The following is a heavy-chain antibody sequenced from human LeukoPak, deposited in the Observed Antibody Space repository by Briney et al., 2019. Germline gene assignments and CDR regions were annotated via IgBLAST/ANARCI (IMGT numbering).Heavy chain of an antibody. CDR2: ISGSGGST. CDR1: GFTFSSYA. CDR3: ARAVSGRFDY. Sequence: GGSLRLSCAASGFTFSSYAMSWVRQAPGKGLEWVSAISGSGGSTYYADSVKGRFTISRDNSKNTLYLQMNSLRSEDTAVYYCARAVSGRFDYWGQGTLVTVSS. D-gene: IGHD6-19*01. V-gene: IGHV3-23*01. J-gene: IGHJ4*02.